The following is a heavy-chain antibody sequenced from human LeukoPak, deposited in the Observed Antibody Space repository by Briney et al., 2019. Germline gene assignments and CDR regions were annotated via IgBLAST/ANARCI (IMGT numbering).Heavy chain of an antibody. CDR3: ARDLSADY. V-gene: IGHV4-61*01. D-gene: IGHD2/OR15-2a*01. Sequence: SETLSLSRTVSLGSVCSGSYYSAWIRQPPGKGLEWIGYIYYSGSTNYNPSLKSRVTISLDSSKNQFSLKLSSVTAADTAVYYCARDLSADYWGEGTLVTVSP. J-gene: IGHJ4*02. CDR1: LGSVCSGSYY. CDR2: IYYSGST.